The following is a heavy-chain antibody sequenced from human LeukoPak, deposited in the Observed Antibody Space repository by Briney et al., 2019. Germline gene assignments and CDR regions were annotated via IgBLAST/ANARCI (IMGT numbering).Heavy chain of an antibody. J-gene: IGHJ5*02. CDR1: GFTFSSYG. D-gene: IGHD1-26*01. V-gene: IGHV3-33*03. Sequence: PGGSLRLSCAASGFTFSSYGMHWVRQAPGKGLEWVAIIWYDGSNRYHADSVKGRFTISRDNSKNTLYLQMNSLRAEDTAVYYCAKPGGGSYFTHNCFDPWGQGALVTVSS. CDR3: AKPGGGSYFTHNCFDP. CDR2: IWYDGSNR.